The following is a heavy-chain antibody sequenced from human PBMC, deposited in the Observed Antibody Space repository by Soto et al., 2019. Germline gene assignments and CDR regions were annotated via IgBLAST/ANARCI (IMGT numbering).Heavy chain of an antibody. J-gene: IGHJ5*02. CDR1: GYTFNTYG. Sequence: GASVKVSCKTSGYTFNTYGINWGRQAPGQGLELMGWISAYDGKTTYAEKFQGRVTMTTDTSTSTAYMELRSLRSDDTALYYCARDPHEFWTSYWFDPWGQGTPVTVSS. CDR3: ARDPHEFWTSYWFDP. D-gene: IGHD3-3*01. CDR2: ISAYDGKT. V-gene: IGHV1-18*01.